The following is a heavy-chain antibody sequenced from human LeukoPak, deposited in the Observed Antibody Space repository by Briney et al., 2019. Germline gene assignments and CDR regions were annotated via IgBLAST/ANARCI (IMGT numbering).Heavy chain of an antibody. CDR3: ARSNNDGDYLGVGFDY. V-gene: IGHV7-4-1*02. D-gene: IGHD4-17*01. CDR1: GYTFTSYA. CDR2: INTNTGNP. Sequence: GASVKVSCKASGYTFTSYAMNWVRQAPGQGLGWMGWINTNTGNPTYAQGFTGRFVFSLDTSVSTAYLQISSLQAEDTAVYYCARSNNDGDYLGVGFDYWGQGTLVTVSS. J-gene: IGHJ4*02.